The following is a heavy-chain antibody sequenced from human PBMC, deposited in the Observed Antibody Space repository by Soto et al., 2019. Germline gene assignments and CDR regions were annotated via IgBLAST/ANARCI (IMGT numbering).Heavy chain of an antibody. Sequence: EVQLVESGGGLVQPGGSLRLSCAASGFTVSSNYMSWVRQAPGKGLEWVSVIYSGGSTYYADSVKGRFTISRDNSKNTLYLQMISLRAEDTAVYYCARDMVRGLYPEYFQHWGQGTLVTVSS. V-gene: IGHV3-66*01. CDR1: GFTVSSNY. CDR2: IYSGGST. D-gene: IGHD3-10*01. CDR3: ARDMVRGLYPEYFQH. J-gene: IGHJ1*01.